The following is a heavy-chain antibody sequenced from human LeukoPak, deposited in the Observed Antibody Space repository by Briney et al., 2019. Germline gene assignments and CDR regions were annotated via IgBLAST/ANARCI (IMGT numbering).Heavy chain of an antibody. CDR1: GGSISSGSYY. CDR2: IYTSGST. V-gene: IGHV4-61*02. Sequence: SQTLSLTCTVSGGSISSGSYYWSWIRQPAGKGLEWIGRIYTSGSTNYNPSLKSRVTTSVDTSKNQFSLKLSSVTAADTAVYYCARDRRMAAAARYYFDYWGQGTLVTVSS. CDR3: ARDRRMAAAARYYFDY. J-gene: IGHJ4*02. D-gene: IGHD6-13*01.